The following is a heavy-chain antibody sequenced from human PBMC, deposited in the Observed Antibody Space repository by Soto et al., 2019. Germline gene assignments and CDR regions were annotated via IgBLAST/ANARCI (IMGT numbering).Heavy chain of an antibody. J-gene: IGHJ4*02. Sequence: QVQLQQWGAGLLKPSETLSLNCAVTGGSLSGYYWSWIRQPPGKGLEWIGEVKDGGHTNYSPSLRGRVPISSDTSNTQCSLRLNSVTAADTGVYYCARGQEGVVATHWDQGSLVTVS. V-gene: IGHV4-34*01. CDR1: GGSLSGYY. D-gene: IGHD5-12*01. CDR2: VKDGGHT. CDR3: ARGQEGVVATH.